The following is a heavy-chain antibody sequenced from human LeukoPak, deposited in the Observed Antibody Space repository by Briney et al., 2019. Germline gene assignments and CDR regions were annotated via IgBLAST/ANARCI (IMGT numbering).Heavy chain of an antibody. Sequence: GGSLRLSCGASGFSFSDSWMSWVRQAPGKGLEWVSLISGSGDNTYCADSVKGRFTISRDNSKNTLYLQMNSLRAEDTAVYYCAKKIAAAGFDYWGQGTLVTVSS. V-gene: IGHV3-23*01. J-gene: IGHJ4*02. CDR1: GFSFSDSW. D-gene: IGHD6-13*01. CDR3: AKKIAAAGFDY. CDR2: ISGSGDNT.